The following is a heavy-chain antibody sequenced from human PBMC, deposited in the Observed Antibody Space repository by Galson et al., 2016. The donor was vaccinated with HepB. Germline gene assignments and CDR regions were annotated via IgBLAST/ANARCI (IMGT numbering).Heavy chain of an antibody. V-gene: IGHV1-69*13. J-gene: IGHJ4*02. CDR1: GGTFSNYA. CDR2: IIPTFGSA. D-gene: IGHD2/OR15-2a*01. CDR3: ARGLGEYSRSPSRLAFDS. Sequence: SVKVSCKASGGTFSNYAVSWVRQVPGQGLEWLVGIIPTFGSANYAQKFRGRVTITADESMSTAYLELTSLRSDDTAVYFCARGLGEYSRSPSRLAFDSWGQGTLVTVSS.